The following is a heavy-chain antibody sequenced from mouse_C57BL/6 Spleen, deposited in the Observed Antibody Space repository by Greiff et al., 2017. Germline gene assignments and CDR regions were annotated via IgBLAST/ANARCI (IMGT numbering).Heavy chain of an antibody. J-gene: IGHJ4*01. Sequence: EVQVVESGGGLVKPGASLKLSCAASGFTFSDYGMHWVRQAPEKGLEWVAYISSGSSTINYAETVKGRCTISRDNSNNTLFLQMTSLTSEDTAMYYCARVYYGSPDAMDYWGQGTSVTVSS. V-gene: IGHV5-17*01. CDR3: ARVYYGSPDAMDY. CDR1: GFTFSDYG. CDR2: ISSGSSTI. D-gene: IGHD1-1*01.